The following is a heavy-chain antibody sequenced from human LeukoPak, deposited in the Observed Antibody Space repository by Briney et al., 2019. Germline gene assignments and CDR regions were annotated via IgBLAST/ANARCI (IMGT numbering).Heavy chain of an antibody. CDR1: GFTFSDYY. CDR2: ISSSRNAI. D-gene: IGHD5-12*01. J-gene: IGHJ6*03. V-gene: IGHV3-11*04. CDR3: ARGNLGYVPLYYYMDV. Sequence: GGSLRLSCAASGFTFSDYYMSWIRQAPGKGLESVSYISSSRNAIYYADSVKGRFSISRDNAKNTLYLQMNSLRAEDTAVYYCARGNLGYVPLYYYMDVWGKGTTVTVSS.